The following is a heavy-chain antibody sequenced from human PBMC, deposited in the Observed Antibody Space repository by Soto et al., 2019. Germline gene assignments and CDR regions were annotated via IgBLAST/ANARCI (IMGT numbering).Heavy chain of an antibody. CDR3: ARDRSTHDS. CDR1: GYTFTRYG. V-gene: IGHV1-18*01. CDR2: ISAYNGKT. J-gene: IGHJ4*02. Sequence: QVQLVQSGAEVKKPGASVKVSCKASGYTFTRYGISWVRQAPGQGLEWMGWISAYNGKTDYAQRFQGRVTMTTDTSTRTADMELRSLRSDDTAVYYCARDRSTHDSWGQGTLVTVSS.